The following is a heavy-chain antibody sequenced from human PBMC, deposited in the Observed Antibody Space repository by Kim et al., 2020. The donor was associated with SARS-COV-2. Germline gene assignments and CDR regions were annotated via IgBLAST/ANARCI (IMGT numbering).Heavy chain of an antibody. CDR2: K. CDR3: ARVGSSSWRFDY. D-gene: IGHD6-13*01. V-gene: IGHV3-7*01. Sequence: KYYGDSVKRRFTISRDNAKNSRYLQMNSLRAEDTAVYYCARVGSSSWRFDYWGQGTLVTVSS. J-gene: IGHJ4*02.